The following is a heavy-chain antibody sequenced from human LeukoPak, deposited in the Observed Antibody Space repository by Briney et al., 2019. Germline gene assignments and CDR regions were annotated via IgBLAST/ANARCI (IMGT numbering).Heavy chain of an antibody. CDR2: FDPEDGET. CDR1: GYTLTELS. D-gene: IGHD3-22*01. J-gene: IGHJ4*02. Sequence: ASVKVSCKVSGYTLTELSMHWVRQAPGKGLEWMGGFDPEDGETIYAQKFRGRVTMTEDTSTDTAYMELSSLRSEDTAVYYCATTSYDSSGYYYPVFGYWGQGTLVTVSS. CDR3: ATTSYDSSGYYYPVFGY. V-gene: IGHV1-24*01.